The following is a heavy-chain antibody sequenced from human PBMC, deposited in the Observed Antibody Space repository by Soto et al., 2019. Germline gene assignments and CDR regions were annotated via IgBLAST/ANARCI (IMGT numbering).Heavy chain of an antibody. CDR1: GVSLRSGGYY. Sequence: QVQLQESGPGLVKPSQNLSLTCTVSGVSLRSGGYYWSWIRQHTGKGLEWIGYIYYTGSTYYNPSLKSRVTMSLDTSKNQFSLKLSSVTVADTAVYYCERGSQLERDAFDIWGQGTMVTVSS. D-gene: IGHD1-1*01. CDR2: IYYTGST. V-gene: IGHV4-31*03. CDR3: ERGSQLERDAFDI. J-gene: IGHJ3*02.